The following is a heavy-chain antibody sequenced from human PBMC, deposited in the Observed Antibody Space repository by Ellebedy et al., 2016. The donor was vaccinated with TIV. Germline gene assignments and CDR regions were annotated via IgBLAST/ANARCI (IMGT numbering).Heavy chain of an antibody. CDR3: AGAAYPLDTVTNKEETGLYYFDY. D-gene: IGHD4-17*01. CDR1: GYTFTGYY. V-gene: IGHV1-2*02. J-gene: IGHJ4*02. CDR2: INPNSGGT. Sequence: ASVKVSCXASGYTFTGYYMHWVRQAPGQGLEWMGWINPNSGGTNYAQKFQGRVTMTRDTSISTADMELSRLRSDDTAVYYCAGAAYPLDTVTNKEETGLYYFDYWGQGTLVTVSS.